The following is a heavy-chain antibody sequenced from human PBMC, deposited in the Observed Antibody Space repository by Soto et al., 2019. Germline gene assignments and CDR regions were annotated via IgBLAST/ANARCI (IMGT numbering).Heavy chain of an antibody. CDR3: AKDLSRREWLSSLIVLFDY. J-gene: IGHJ4*02. V-gene: IGHV3-23*01. CDR1: GFTFSSYA. CDR2: IIGSGGST. D-gene: IGHD3-3*01. Sequence: PGGSLRLSCAASGFTFSSYAMSWVRQAPGKGLEWVSAIIGSGGSTYYADSVKGRFTISRDNSKNTLYLQMNSLRAEDTAVYYCAKDLSRREWLSSLIVLFDYWGQGTLVTVSS.